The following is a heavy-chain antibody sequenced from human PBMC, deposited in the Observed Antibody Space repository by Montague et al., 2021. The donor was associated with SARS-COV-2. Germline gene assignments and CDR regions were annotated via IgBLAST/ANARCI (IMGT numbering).Heavy chain of an antibody. Sequence: SETLSLTCTVSGGSVSSRSYYWGWLRQPPGKGLEWIGSIYYSGSTHYYPSLKSRVTISVDTSKNQFSLKLSSVTAADTAVYYCARRGDYGGPRFDYWGQGTLVSVSS. V-gene: IGHV4-39*01. CDR1: GGSVSSRSYY. CDR2: IYYSGST. J-gene: IGHJ4*02. D-gene: IGHD4-23*01. CDR3: ARRGDYGGPRFDY.